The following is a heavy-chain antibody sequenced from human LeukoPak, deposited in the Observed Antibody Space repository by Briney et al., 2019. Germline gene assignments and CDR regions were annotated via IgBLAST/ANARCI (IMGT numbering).Heavy chain of an antibody. Sequence: GGSLRLSCAASGFIFSNFDMHWIRQAPGKGLEWVAVISYDGSNRYYADSVKGRFTISRDNSKNTLYLQMNSLRAEDAAVYYCAQQVGYCSSGNCYFTYWGQGTLVTVSS. D-gene: IGHD2-15*01. CDR1: GFIFSNFD. J-gene: IGHJ1*01. CDR3: AQQVGYCSSGNCYFTY. CDR2: ISYDGSNR. V-gene: IGHV3-30*03.